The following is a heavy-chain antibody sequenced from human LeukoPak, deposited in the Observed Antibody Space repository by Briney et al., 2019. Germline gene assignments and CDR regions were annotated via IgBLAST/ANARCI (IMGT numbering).Heavy chain of an antibody. V-gene: IGHV3-64*01. Sequence: GGSLRLSCAASGFTFSSYAMHWVRQAPGKGLEYVSAISSNGGSTYYANSVKGRFTISRDNSKNTLYLQMGSLRAEDMAVYYCARLTSGWRFDYWGQGTLVTVSS. D-gene: IGHD6-19*01. J-gene: IGHJ4*02. CDR3: ARLTSGWRFDY. CDR1: GFTFSSYA. CDR2: ISSNGGST.